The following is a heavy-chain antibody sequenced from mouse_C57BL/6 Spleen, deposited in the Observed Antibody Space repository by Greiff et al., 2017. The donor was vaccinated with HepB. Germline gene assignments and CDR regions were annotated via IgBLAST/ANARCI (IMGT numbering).Heavy chain of an antibody. J-gene: IGHJ4*01. CDR1: GYTFTSYW. CDR3: ARYYSNYEGYAMDY. CDR2: IDPSDSYT. Sequence: QVQLQQPGAELVKPGASVKLSCKASGYTFTSYWMQWVKQRPGQGLEWIGEIDPSDSYTNYNQKFKGKATLTVDTSSSTAYMQLSSLTSEDSAVYYCARYYSNYEGYAMDYWGQGTSVTVSS. D-gene: IGHD2-5*01. V-gene: IGHV1-50*01.